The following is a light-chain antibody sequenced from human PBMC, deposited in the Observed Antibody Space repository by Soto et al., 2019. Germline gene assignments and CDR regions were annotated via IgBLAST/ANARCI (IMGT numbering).Light chain of an antibody. Sequence: EVVMTQSPATLSVSPGERVTLSCRASQSVRSHLAWYQQKPGQAPSLLIFGASTRATGVPDRFSGGESGTEFTLTISSLQSEGVAVYFCQQYNDWPRTFGGGTRVEIK. CDR1: QSVRSH. CDR2: GAS. V-gene: IGKV3-15*01. CDR3: QQYNDWPRT. J-gene: IGKJ4*01.